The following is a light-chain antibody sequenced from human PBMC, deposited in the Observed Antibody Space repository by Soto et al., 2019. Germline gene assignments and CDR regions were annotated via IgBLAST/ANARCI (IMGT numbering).Light chain of an antibody. Sequence: PVLTQPPSVSGAPGQRVTISCTGSSSNIGAGYDVHWYQQLPGTAPKLLIYGNSNRPSGVPDRFSGSKSGTSASLAITGLQAEDEADYYCQSYDSSLSVVFGGGTKVTVL. V-gene: IGLV1-40*01. CDR3: QSYDSSLSVV. CDR1: SSNIGAGYD. J-gene: IGLJ2*01. CDR2: GNS.